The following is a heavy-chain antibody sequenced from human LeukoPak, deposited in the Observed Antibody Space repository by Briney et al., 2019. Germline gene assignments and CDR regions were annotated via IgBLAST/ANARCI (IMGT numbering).Heavy chain of an antibody. V-gene: IGHV4-59*11. CDR2: IYYSGST. CDR1: GGSISSHY. CDR3: ARDDFYSPFDY. J-gene: IGHJ4*02. D-gene: IGHD2-21*02. Sequence: SKTLSLTCTVSGGSISSHYWSWIRQPPGKGLEWIGYIYYSGSTNYNPSLKSRVTISVGTSKNQFSLKLSSVTAADTAVYYCARDDFYSPFDYWGQGTLVTVSS.